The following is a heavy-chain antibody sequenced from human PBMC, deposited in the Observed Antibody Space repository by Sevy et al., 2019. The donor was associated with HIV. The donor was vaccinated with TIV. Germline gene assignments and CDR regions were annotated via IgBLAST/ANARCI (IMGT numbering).Heavy chain of an antibody. V-gene: IGHV3-20*04. CDR3: ARLRSCGGDCYYFDN. Sequence: GGSLRLSCAASGFTFDDYEMNWVRQTPGKGLEWVSGINWNGATTGYMDSVKGRFAISRDNARNTLSLQMNNLRGEDSAFYYCARLRSCGGDCYYFDNWGQGTLVTVSS. D-gene: IGHD2-21*02. CDR1: GFTFDDYE. CDR2: INWNGATT. J-gene: IGHJ4*02.